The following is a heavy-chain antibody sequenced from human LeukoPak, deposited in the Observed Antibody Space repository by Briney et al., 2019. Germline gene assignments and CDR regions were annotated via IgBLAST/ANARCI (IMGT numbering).Heavy chain of an antibody. Sequence: PSETLSLTCTVSGGSVSSGGYYWSWIRQPPGKGLEWIGYIYHSGSTYYNPSLKGRVTISVDRSKNQFSLKLSSVTAADTAVYYCARERFVVVPAAPPGFDPWGQGTLVTVSS. CDR2: IYHSGST. CDR3: ARERFVVVPAAPPGFDP. V-gene: IGHV4-30-2*01. CDR1: GGSVSSGGYY. J-gene: IGHJ5*02. D-gene: IGHD2-2*01.